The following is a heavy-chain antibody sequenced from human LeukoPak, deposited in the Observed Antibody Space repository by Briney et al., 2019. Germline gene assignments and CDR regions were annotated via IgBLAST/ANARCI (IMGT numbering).Heavy chain of an antibody. Sequence: GGSLRLSCAASGFTFSSYAMSWVRQAPGKGLEWVSAISGSAGSTDYADSVKGRFTISRDNSKNTVYLQMNSLRAEDTAVYYCARDGIAAALYYMDVWGKGTTVTVSS. CDR1: GFTFSSYA. J-gene: IGHJ6*03. V-gene: IGHV3-23*01. CDR2: ISGSAGST. D-gene: IGHD6-25*01. CDR3: ARDGIAAALYYMDV.